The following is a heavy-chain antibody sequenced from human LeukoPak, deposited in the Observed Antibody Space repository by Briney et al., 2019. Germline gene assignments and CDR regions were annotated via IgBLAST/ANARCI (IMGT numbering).Heavy chain of an antibody. CDR1: GASISSSSYS. Sequence: PLEPLSLTCTVSGASISSSSYSWGWVRQSPGKGLEWIGSMSFSGNTYYAPSLESRVTISVDTSKKLLSLRLSSVTAADTAVYYCARAWGSGYYVDYWGQGTLVTVSS. J-gene: IGHJ4*02. V-gene: IGHV4-39*07. D-gene: IGHD3-22*01. CDR3: ARAWGSGYYVDY. CDR2: MSFSGNT.